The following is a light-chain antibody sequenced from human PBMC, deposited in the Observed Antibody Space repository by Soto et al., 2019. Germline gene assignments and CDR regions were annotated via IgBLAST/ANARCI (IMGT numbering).Light chain of an antibody. Sequence: DIQMTQSPSSLSASVGDRVTITCQASQDISNYLNWYQQKPGKAPKLLIYDASNLETGVPSRFSGSGSGPDFTFTISRLQPEDIATYYCQQYDNQGFGPGTKVDIK. V-gene: IGKV1-33*01. CDR2: DAS. J-gene: IGKJ3*01. CDR3: QQYDNQG. CDR1: QDISNY.